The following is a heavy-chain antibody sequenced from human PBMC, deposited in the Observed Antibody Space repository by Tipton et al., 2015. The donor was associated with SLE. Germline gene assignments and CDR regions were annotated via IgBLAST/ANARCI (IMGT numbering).Heavy chain of an antibody. J-gene: IGHJ4*02. CDR2: IGWNGART. CDR1: GFTFDDFT. Sequence: SLRLSCVASGFTFDDFTMHWVRQAPGKGLEWVGLIGWNGARTDYADSVRGRITISRDNSKNSLHLQMTSLTTEDTAFYYCAKSQGLGDSPFDYWGQGTLVTVSS. V-gene: IGHV3-43*01. D-gene: IGHD2-21*01. CDR3: AKSQGLGDSPFDY.